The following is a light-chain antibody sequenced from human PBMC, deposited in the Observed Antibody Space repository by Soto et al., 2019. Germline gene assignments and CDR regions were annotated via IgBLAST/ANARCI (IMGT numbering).Light chain of an antibody. J-gene: IGKJ2*01. Sequence: AIRMTQSPSSLSASTGDRVTITCRASQGISSYLAWYQQKPGKAPKLLIYAASTLQSWVPSRFSGSGSGTDFTLTISCLQSEDFATYYCQQYYSYPGTFGQGTKLEIK. V-gene: IGKV1-8*01. CDR1: QGISSY. CDR2: AAS. CDR3: QQYYSYPGT.